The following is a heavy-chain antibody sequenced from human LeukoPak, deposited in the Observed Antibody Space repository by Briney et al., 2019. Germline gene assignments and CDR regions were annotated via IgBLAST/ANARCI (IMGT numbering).Heavy chain of an antibody. V-gene: IGHV3-23*01. CDR2: ISSNGVST. Sequence: GGSLRLSCAASGFTFSSYAMSWVRQAPGEGLEWVSAISSNGVSTYYADSVKGRFTISRDNSKNTLYLQVNSLRAEDTAVYYCARRPSYYLDYWGQGTLVTVS. CDR1: GFTFSSYA. J-gene: IGHJ4*02. CDR3: ARRPSYYLDY.